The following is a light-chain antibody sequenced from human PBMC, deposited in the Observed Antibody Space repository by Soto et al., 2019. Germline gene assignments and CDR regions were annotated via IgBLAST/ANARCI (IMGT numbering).Light chain of an antibody. J-gene: IGKJ3*01. CDR3: QQRSDWPLT. CDR2: DAS. V-gene: IGKV3-11*01. Sequence: EIVLTQSPATLSLSPGERATLSCRASQGVSNYLAWYQQKPGQPPRLLMYDASNRATGIPAKFGGSGSGTDFTLTISSLEPEDFAVYYCQQRSDWPLTFGPGTKVD. CDR1: QGVSNY.